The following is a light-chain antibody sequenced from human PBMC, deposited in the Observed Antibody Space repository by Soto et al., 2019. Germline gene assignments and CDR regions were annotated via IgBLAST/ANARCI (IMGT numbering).Light chain of an antibody. CDR3: QQLNSYPWT. CDR2: AAS. Sequence: IQFTQSPSSLSASVGDRVTITCRSSQGISSYLAWYQQKPGKAPKLLIYAASTLQSGVPSRFSGSGSGTDFTLTISSLQPEDFATYYCQQLNSYPWTFGPGTKVDIK. J-gene: IGKJ3*01. V-gene: IGKV1-9*01. CDR1: QGISSY.